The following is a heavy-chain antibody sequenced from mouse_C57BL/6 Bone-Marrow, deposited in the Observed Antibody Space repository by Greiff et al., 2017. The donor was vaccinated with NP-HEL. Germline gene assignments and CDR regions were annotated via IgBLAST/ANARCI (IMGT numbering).Heavy chain of an antibody. CDR2: INPNNGGT. D-gene: IGHD1-1*01. CDR3: ARGTTVVATFDY. CDR1: GYTFTSYD. J-gene: IGHJ2*01. V-gene: IGHV1-26*01. Sequence: EVQLLQSGAELVKPGASVKISCKASGYTFTSYDMNWVKQSHGKSLEWIGDINPNNGGTCYNQKFKGKATLTVDKSSSTAYMELRSLTSEDSAVYYCARGTTVVATFDYWGKGTTLTVSS.